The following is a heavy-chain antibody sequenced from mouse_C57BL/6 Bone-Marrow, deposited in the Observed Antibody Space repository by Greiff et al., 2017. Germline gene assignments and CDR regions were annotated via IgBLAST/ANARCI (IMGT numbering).Heavy chain of an antibody. Sequence: VQLQQSGAELVRPGASVKLSCTASGFNIKDDYMHWVKQRPEQGLEWIGWIDPENGDTEYASKFQGKATITADTSSNTAYLQLSSLTSEDTAVYYCTTSTTVVPYAMDHWGQGTSVTVSS. CDR2: IDPENGDT. CDR1: GFNIKDDY. D-gene: IGHD1-1*01. CDR3: TTSTTVVPYAMDH. V-gene: IGHV14-4*01. J-gene: IGHJ4*01.